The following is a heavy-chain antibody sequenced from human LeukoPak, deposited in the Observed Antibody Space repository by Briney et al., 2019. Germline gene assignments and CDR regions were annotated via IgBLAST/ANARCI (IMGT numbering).Heavy chain of an antibody. CDR1: GFTFRDHY. CDR2: TRNKANSYTT. Sequence: GGSLRLSCAASGFTFRDHYMDWVRQAPGKGLEWVGRTRNKANSYTTEYAPAVKGRFTTSRDDSKNSLYLQLNSLKTEDTAMYYWASHVFWGQGTMVTVSS. J-gene: IGHJ3*01. V-gene: IGHV3-72*01. CDR3: ASHVF.